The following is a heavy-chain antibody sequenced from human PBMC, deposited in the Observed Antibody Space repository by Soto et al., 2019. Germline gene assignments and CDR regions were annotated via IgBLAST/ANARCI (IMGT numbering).Heavy chain of an antibody. Sequence: SETLSLTCTVSGGSISSGDYYWSWIRQPPGKGLEWIGYIYYSGSTYYNPSLKSRVTISVDTSKNQFSLKLSSVTAADTAVYYCARVYYGSGSYFSYRVTTQTFDYWGQGTLVTVSS. CDR3: ARVYYGSGSYFSYRVTTQTFDY. J-gene: IGHJ4*02. D-gene: IGHD3-10*01. CDR1: GGSISSGDYY. CDR2: IYYSGST. V-gene: IGHV4-30-4*01.